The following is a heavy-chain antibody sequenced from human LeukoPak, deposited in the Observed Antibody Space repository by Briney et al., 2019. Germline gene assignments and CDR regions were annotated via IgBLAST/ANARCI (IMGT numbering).Heavy chain of an antibody. Sequence: PGRSLRLSCAASGFTFTDYGIHWVRQAPGKGLEWVAVISYDGGNKNCADSVKGRFTISRDNSKNTLYLQMDSLRVDDTALYSCTTFNMWGLGTMVTVSS. CDR3: TTFNM. J-gene: IGHJ3*02. CDR1: GFTFTDYG. V-gene: IGHV3-30*03. CDR2: ISYDGGNK.